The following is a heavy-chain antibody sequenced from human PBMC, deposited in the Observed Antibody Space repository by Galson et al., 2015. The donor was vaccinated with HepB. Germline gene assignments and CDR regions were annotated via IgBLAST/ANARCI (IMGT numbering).Heavy chain of an antibody. J-gene: IGHJ6*02. Sequence: SLRLSCAASGFTFSSYAMSWVRQAPGKGLEWVSAISGSGGSTYYADSVKGRFTISRDNSKNTLYLQMNSLRAEDTAVYYCAKEVVPAANYYYYGMDVWGQGTTVTVSS. CDR1: GFTFSSYA. CDR3: AKEVVPAANYYYYGMDV. CDR2: ISGSGGST. D-gene: IGHD2-2*01. V-gene: IGHV3-23*01.